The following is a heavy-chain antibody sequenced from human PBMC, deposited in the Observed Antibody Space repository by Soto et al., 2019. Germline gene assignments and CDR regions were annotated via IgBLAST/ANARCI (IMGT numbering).Heavy chain of an antibody. CDR3: AKELWFGELIESNPWFDP. V-gene: IGHV3-23*01. D-gene: IGHD3-10*01. Sequence: GGSLRLSCAASGFTFSSYAMSWVRQAPGKGLEWVSAISGSGGSTYYADSVKGRFTISRDNSKNTLYLEMKSLRAEDTAVYYCAKELWFGELIESNPWFDPWGQGTLVTVSS. CDR1: GFTFSSYA. CDR2: ISGSGGST. J-gene: IGHJ5*02.